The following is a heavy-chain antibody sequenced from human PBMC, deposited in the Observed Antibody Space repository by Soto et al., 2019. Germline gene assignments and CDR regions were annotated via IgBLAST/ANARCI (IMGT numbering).Heavy chain of an antibody. CDR2: VIPIFGTA. D-gene: IGHD4-17*01. CDR3: ARDTIPAFTTVTTNSLRSDYYYYGMDV. V-gene: IGHV1-69*13. Sequence: GASVKVSCKASGRTFSSYAISWVRQAPGKRPEGMGGVIPIFGTANYAQKFQGRVTITADESTSTAYTELSSLRSEDTAVYYCARDTIPAFTTVTTNSLRSDYYYYGMDVWGQGTTVTVSS. J-gene: IGHJ6*02. CDR1: GRTFSSYA.